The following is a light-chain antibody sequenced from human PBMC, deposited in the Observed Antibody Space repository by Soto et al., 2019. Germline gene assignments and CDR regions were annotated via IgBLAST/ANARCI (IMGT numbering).Light chain of an antibody. CDR3: QQYNNWPPRGT. Sequence: EIVMTQSPATLSVSPGGRATLSCRASQSVSSNLAWYQQKPGQAPRLLIYGASTRATGIPARFSGSGSGTEFTLTISSLQSEDFVVYYCQQYNNWPPRGTFGQGTKVEIK. CDR1: QSVSSN. J-gene: IGKJ1*01. CDR2: GAS. V-gene: IGKV3-15*01.